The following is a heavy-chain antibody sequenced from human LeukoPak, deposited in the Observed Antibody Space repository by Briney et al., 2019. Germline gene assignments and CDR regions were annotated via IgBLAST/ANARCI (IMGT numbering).Heavy chain of an antibody. D-gene: IGHD6-19*01. J-gene: IGHJ4*02. V-gene: IGHV3-21*01. Sequence: GGSLRLSCAASGITFSSYSMNWVRQAPGQGLEWVSSISSSSSYKYYADSVKGRFTISRDNAKNSLYLQMNSLRAEDTAVYYCARTNSGWYYFDYWGQGTLVTVSS. CDR2: ISSSSSYK. CDR3: ARTNSGWYYFDY. CDR1: GITFSSYS.